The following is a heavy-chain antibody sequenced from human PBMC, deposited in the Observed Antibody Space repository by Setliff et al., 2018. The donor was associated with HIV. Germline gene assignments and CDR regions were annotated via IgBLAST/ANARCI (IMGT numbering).Heavy chain of an antibody. CDR2: IYTTGST. Sequence: KTSETLSLTCTVSGGSISSSSYYWTWIRQPAGKGLEWIGRIYTTGSTNYNPSLKSRVTISVDTSKNQFSLKLSSVTAADTAVYYCARQDQYDDSGYYVGFYGMDVWGQGTTVTGSS. J-gene: IGHJ6*02. D-gene: IGHD3-22*01. CDR3: ARQDQYDDSGYYVGFYGMDV. V-gene: IGHV4-61*02. CDR1: GGSISSSSYY.